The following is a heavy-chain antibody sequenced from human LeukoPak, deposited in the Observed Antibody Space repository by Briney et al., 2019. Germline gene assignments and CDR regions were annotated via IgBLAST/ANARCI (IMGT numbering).Heavy chain of an antibody. D-gene: IGHD2-21*01. CDR1: GFTFSSYG. J-gene: IGHJ4*02. Sequence: PGGSLRLPCAASGFTFSSYGMHWVRQAPGKGLEWVAVISYDGSSTYYADSVKGRFTISRDNSKNTLYVQMNSLRAEDTAVYHCAKDRGGAYFDYWGQGTLVTVSS. CDR2: ISYDGSST. V-gene: IGHV3-30*18. CDR3: AKDRGGAYFDY.